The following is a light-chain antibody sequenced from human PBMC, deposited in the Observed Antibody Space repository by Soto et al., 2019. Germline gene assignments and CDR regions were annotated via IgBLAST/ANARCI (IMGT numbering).Light chain of an antibody. J-gene: IGKJ1*01. CDR2: DTY. CDR3: QQYGSLSWT. Sequence: EIVLTQSPASLSVSPGERATLYCRASQSVRSKVAWYQQKPGQAPSLVIYDTYIRATGIPARFSGSGSGTDFTLTISRLEPEDFAVYYCQQYGSLSWTFGQGTKV. V-gene: IGKV3-20*01. CDR1: QSVRSK.